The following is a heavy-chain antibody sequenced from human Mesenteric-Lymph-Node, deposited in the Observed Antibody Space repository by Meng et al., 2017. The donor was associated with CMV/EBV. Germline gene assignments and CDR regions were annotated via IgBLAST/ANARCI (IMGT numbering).Heavy chain of an antibody. D-gene: IGHD1-26*01. V-gene: IGHV4-38-2*02. CDR2: IYHSGTT. CDR3: ARDAVGATAIDY. Sequence: GSLRLSCTVSGYSISSGYYWDWIRQTPGKGLEWIGSIYHSGTTYYKSSLKSRVTISVDTSKNQFSLKLRSVTAADTAVYYCARDAVGATAIDYWGQGTLVTVSS. CDR1: GYSISSGYY. J-gene: IGHJ4*02.